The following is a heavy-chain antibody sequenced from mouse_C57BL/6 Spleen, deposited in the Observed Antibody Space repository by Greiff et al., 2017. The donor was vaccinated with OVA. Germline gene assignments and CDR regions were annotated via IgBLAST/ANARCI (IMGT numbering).Heavy chain of an antibody. CDR1: GFSLTSYG. V-gene: IGHV2-2*01. CDR3: ARKLHAMDY. CDR2: IWRGGST. Sequence: VQLQQSGPGLVQPSQSLSITCTVSGFSLTSYGVHWVRQSPGKGLEWLGVIWRGGSTDYNAACISRLSISKDNSKSQVFFKMNSLQADDTAIYYCARKLHAMDYWGQGTSVTVSS. J-gene: IGHJ4*01.